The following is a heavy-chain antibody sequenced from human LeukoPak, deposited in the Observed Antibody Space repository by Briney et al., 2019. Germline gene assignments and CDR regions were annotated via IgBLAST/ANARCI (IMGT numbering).Heavy chain of an antibody. J-gene: IGHJ4*02. V-gene: IGHV4-59*01. CDR2: IYYSGST. CDR3: ARDSDSSGWRFFDY. CDR1: GGSISSYY. Sequence: SETLSLTCTVSGGSISSYYWSWIRQPPGKGLEWIGYIYYSGSTNYNPSLKSRVTISVDTSKNQFSLKLSSVTAADTAVYYCARDSDSSGWRFFDYWGQGTLVTVSS. D-gene: IGHD6-19*01.